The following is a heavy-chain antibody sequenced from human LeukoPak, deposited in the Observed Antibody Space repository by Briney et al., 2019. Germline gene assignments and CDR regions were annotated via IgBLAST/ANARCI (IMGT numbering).Heavy chain of an antibody. Sequence: GASVKVSCKASGYTFTSYYMHWVRQAPGQGLEWMGIINPSGGSTSYAQKFQGRVTMTRDMSTSTVYMELSSLRSEDTAVYYCARAKGYCSGGSCYGKSAFDIWGQGTMVTVSS. CDR2: INPSGGST. V-gene: IGHV1-46*01. CDR3: ARAKGYCSGGSCYGKSAFDI. CDR1: GYTFTSYY. J-gene: IGHJ3*02. D-gene: IGHD2-15*01.